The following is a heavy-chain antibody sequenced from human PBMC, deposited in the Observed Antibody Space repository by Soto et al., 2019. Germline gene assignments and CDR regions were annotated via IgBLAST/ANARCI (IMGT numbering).Heavy chain of an antibody. CDR3: ARAYSNYLYYYYGMDV. Sequence: SETLSLTCTVSGGSISYYYWSWIRQPPGKGLEWIGYIYYSGTTNYNPSLKSRVTISVDTSKNQFSLKLSSVTAADTAVYYCARAYSNYLYYYYGMDVWGQGTTVTVSS. CDR2: IYYSGTT. CDR1: GGSISYYY. J-gene: IGHJ6*02. V-gene: IGHV4-59*12. D-gene: IGHD4-4*01.